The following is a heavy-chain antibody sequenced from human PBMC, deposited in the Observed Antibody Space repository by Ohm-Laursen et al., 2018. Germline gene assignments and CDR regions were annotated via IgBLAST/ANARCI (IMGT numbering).Heavy chain of an antibody. CDR2: TYYRSKWYN. CDR1: GDSVSSNSAA. V-gene: IGHV6-1*01. D-gene: IGHD6-19*01. Sequence: QTLSLTCALSGDSVSSNSAAWNWIRQSPSRGLEWLGRTYYRSKWYNDYAVSVKSRITINPDTSKNQFSMQLNSVTPEDTAVYYCARDVASPRAVAGTRIPYGIDVWGQGTTVTVSS. CDR3: ARDVASPRAVAGTRIPYGIDV. J-gene: IGHJ6*02.